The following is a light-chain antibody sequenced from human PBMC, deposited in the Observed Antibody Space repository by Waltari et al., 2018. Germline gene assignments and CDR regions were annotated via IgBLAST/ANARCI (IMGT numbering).Light chain of an antibody. CDR1: GGIIGDNY. V-gene: IGLV6-57*03. Sequence: NFMLRQPNSVSESQGKTVTISCTRSGGIIGDNYMYWYQQRPGRAPTTVIHEDIERSSGVPDRFSGSIDISSNSASLTISGLKIEDEADYYCQSYAGSSWVFGGGTKLTVL. CDR3: QSYAGSSWV. CDR2: EDI. J-gene: IGLJ3*02.